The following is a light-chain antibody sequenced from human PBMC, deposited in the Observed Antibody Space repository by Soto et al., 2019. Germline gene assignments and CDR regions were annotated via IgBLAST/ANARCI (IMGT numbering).Light chain of an antibody. CDR2: NAS. J-gene: IGKJ1*01. V-gene: IGKV3-20*01. CDR1: QSVSTF. CDR3: QQYGSSPPRA. Sequence: EIVLTQSPATLSLSPGERAILSCRASQSVSTFLAWFQQKPGQPPRLLIYNASNRTTGIPDRFSGSGSGADFTLTISRLEPEDFAVYYCQQYGSSPPRAFGQGTKVDI.